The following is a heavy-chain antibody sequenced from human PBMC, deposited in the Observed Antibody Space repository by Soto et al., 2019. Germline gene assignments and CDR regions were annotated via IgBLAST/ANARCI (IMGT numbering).Heavy chain of an antibody. D-gene: IGHD6-13*01. CDR3: AREVGGSPAAGYGMDV. CDR2: IYYSGST. J-gene: IGHJ6*02. CDR1: GGSISSYY. Sequence: SETLSLTCTVSGGSISSYYWSWIRQPPGKGLEWIGYIYYSGSTNYNPSLKSRVTISVDTSKNQFSLKLSSVTAADTAVYYGAREVGGSPAAGYGMDVWGQGTTVTVSS. V-gene: IGHV4-59*01.